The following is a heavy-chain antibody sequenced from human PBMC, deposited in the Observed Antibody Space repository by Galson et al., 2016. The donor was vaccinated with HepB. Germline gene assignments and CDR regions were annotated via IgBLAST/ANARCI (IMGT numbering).Heavy chain of an antibody. CDR1: GASISRGGYF. Sequence: TLSLTCTVSGASISRGGYFWNWVRQHPGEGLEWIGNIYYSGSTYYTPSLKSRLTISLDTSKTQFSLKLTSVTAADTAVYYCARSGDGEDFQIKDYYYYGMDVWGQGTPVTVSS. V-gene: IGHV4-31*03. D-gene: IGHD3-3*01. CDR2: IYYSGST. CDR3: ARSGDGEDFQIKDYYYYGMDV. J-gene: IGHJ6*02.